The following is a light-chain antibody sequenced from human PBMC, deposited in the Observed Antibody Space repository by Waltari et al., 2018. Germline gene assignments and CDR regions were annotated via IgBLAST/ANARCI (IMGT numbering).Light chain of an antibody. J-gene: IGLJ2*01. CDR3: SSYISSSTLEL. V-gene: IGLV2-14*03. CDR2: DVS. CDR1: SSDCCGYNY. Sequence: QSALTQPASVSGSPGHSLTISRTGTSSDCCGYNYVSWYQQHPGKAPKLMIYDVSNRPSGVSNRFSGSKSGNTASLTISGLQAEDEADYYCSSYISSSTLELFGGGTSLTVL.